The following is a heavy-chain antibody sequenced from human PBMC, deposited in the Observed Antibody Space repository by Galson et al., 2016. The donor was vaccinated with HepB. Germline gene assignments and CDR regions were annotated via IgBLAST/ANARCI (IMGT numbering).Heavy chain of an antibody. Sequence: SLRLSCAASGFSFSTYTMTWVRQAPGKGLEWVSTITSSSGYIYYADSVKGRFTISRDNAKNSLYLQMNSLRAEDTAVYFCTKEDDFFDSTGYYVTWGQGTLVVVSS. CDR1: GFSFSTYT. CDR3: TKEDDFFDSTGYYVT. V-gene: IGHV3-21*04. J-gene: IGHJ4*01. CDR2: ITSSSGYI. D-gene: IGHD3-22*01.